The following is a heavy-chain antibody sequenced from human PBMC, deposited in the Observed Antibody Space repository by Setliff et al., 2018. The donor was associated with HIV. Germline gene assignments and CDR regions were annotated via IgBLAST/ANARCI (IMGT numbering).Heavy chain of an antibody. CDR2: FTSYNNKA. J-gene: IGHJ6*02. Sequence: ASVKVSCKISGFLMTAYGINWVRQAPGQGPEWRVGFTSYNNKADFAPKFQGRVTLTTDTFTSTAYMELRSLRSDDTAVYYCARGGDPPYYFLGMDVWGQGTSVTVSS. CDR3: ARGGDPPYYFLGMDV. CDR1: GFLMTAYG. V-gene: IGHV1-18*01. D-gene: IGHD2-21*02.